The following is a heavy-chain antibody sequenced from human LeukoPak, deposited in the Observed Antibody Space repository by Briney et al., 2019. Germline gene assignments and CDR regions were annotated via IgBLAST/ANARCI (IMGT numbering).Heavy chain of an antibody. CDR3: ARGSIPYYYDSSGYSPGPPVISYYFDY. CDR1: GGSISSGGYY. D-gene: IGHD3-22*01. CDR2: IYYSGST. V-gene: IGHV4-31*03. J-gene: IGHJ4*02. Sequence: PSETLSLTCTVSGGSISSGGYYWSWIRQHPGKGLEWIGYIYYSGSTYYNPSLKSRVTISVDTSKNQFSLKLSSVTAADTAVYYCARGSIPYYYDSSGYSPGPPVISYYFDYWGQGTLVTVSS.